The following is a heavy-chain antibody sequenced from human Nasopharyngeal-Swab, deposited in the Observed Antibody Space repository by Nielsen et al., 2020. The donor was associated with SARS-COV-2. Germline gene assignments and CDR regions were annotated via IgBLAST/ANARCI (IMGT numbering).Heavy chain of an antibody. CDR2: IDPSDSYT. J-gene: IGHJ5*02. CDR3: ARHRSDPGNWFDP. CDR1: GYSFTSYW. Sequence: KVSCKGSGYSFTSYWISWVRQMPGKGLEWMGRIDPSDSYTNYSPSFQGHVTISADKSISTAYLQWSSLKASDTAMYYCARHRSDPGNWFDPWGQGTLVTVSS. V-gene: IGHV5-10-1*01.